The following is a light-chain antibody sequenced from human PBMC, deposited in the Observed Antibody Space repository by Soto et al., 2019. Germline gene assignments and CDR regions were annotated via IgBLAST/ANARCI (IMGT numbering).Light chain of an antibody. V-gene: IGKV1-39*01. J-gene: IGKJ1*01. CDR2: AAS. Sequence: DIQMTQSPSSLSASVGDRVTITCRASESISSYLNWYQQKPGKAPKLLIFAASTLQSGVPSRFSGRGVGTDFTLTISNLQPEDCATYYCQKTYDTPWTFGQGTKVDIK. CDR3: QKTYDTPWT. CDR1: ESISSY.